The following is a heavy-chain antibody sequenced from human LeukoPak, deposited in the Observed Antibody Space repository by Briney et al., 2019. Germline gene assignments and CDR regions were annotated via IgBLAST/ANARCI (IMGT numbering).Heavy chain of an antibody. CDR3: AREPKGNTYDVGDI. CDR2: MNPQNGNT. CDR1: GYTFTSYD. D-gene: IGHD2/OR15-2a*01. V-gene: IGHV1-8*01. J-gene: IGHJ3*02. Sequence: ASVKVSCKASGYTFTSYDINWVRQATGQGLEWMGWMNPQNGNTGYAQKFQGRVTMTRDTSISTAYMELSNLRSEDTAVYYCAREPKGNTYDVGDIWGQGTMVTVSS.